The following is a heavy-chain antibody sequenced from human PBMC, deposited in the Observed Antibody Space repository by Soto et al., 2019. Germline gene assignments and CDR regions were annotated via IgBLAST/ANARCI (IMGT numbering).Heavy chain of an antibody. D-gene: IGHD3-10*01. CDR1: GYTFTGYY. CDR2: INPNSGGT. J-gene: IGHJ4*02. Sequence: ASVKVSCKASGYTFTGYYMHWVRQAPGQGLEWMGWINPNSGGTNYAQKFQGWVTMTRDTSISTAYMELSRLRSDDTAVYYCARGYYYGSGSYFYYWGQGTLVTVSS. CDR3: ARGYYYGSGSYFYY. V-gene: IGHV1-2*04.